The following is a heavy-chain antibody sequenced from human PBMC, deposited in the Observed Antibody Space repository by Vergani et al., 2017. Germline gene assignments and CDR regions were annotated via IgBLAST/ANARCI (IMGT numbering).Heavy chain of an antibody. CDR3: ALAESSTSCINSVCITPETGSWFDP. D-gene: IGHD2-2*01. Sequence: QMQLVQSGAEVKKTGSSVKVSCKASGYTFTYRYLHWVRQAPGQALEWMGWNTPFNGNTNYAQKFQDRVTITRDRSMSTAYMELSSLRSEVTAMYYCALAESSTSCINSVCITPETGSWFDPWGQGTLVTVSS. CDR2: NTPFNGNT. V-gene: IGHV1-45*02. J-gene: IGHJ5*02. CDR1: GYTFTYRY.